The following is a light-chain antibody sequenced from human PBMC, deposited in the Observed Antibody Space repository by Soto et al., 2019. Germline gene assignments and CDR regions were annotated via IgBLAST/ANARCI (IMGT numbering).Light chain of an antibody. V-gene: IGKV3-20*01. CDR2: GAS. J-gene: IGKJ1*01. CDR1: QSISGTY. Sequence: EIVLTQSPGTLSLSPGERASLSCRASQSISGTYLAWYQQKPGQAPKLLIHGASTRATGIPDRFSGSGSGTESTLTISRLEPADFAVYYCQHYDSSTRTFGQGTKVEI. CDR3: QHYDSSTRT.